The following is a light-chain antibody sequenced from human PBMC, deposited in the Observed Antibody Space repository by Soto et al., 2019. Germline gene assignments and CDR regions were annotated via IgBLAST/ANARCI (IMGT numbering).Light chain of an antibody. V-gene: IGKV1-27*01. CDR3: QQYNSAPQT. J-gene: IGKJ1*01. Sequence: DIQMTQSPSSLSASVGDIVTITCRASQDISNFLAWYQQKPGQVPNLLIYTASTLQSGVPSRFSGSGSGTDFTLTISSLQPEDVATYYCQQYNSAPQTFGQGTKVEIK. CDR2: TAS. CDR1: QDISNF.